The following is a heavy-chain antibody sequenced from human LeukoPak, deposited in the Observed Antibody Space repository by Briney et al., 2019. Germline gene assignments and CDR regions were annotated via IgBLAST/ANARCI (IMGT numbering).Heavy chain of an antibody. CDR3: ARDPRYHYYDY. CDR2: INPNSGGT. CDR1: GGTFSSYA. D-gene: IGHD3-22*01. Sequence: ASVKVSCKASGGTFSSYAISWVRQAPGQWLEWMGWINPNSGGTNYAQKFQGRVTMTRDTSISTAYMELSRLRSDDTAVYYCARDPRYHYYDYWGQGTMVTVSS. V-gene: IGHV1-2*02. J-gene: IGHJ3*01.